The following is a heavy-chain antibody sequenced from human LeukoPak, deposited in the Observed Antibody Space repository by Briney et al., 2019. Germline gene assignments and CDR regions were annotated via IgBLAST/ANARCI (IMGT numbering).Heavy chain of an antibody. J-gene: IGHJ4*02. CDR2: ISAYKGNT. D-gene: IGHD5-12*01. V-gene: IGHV1-18*01. Sequence: ASVKVSCKASGYTFTSYGISWVRQAPGQGLEWMGWISAYKGNTDYAQKFQGRVTMTTDPSTSTAYMELRSLRSDDTAVYYFAMKSGTVGSINWVVDYWGQGTLVTISS. CDR3: AMKSGTVGSINWVVDY. CDR1: GYTFTSYG.